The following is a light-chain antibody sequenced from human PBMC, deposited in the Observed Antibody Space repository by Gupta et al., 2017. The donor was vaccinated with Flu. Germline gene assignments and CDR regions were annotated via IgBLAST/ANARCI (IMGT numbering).Light chain of an antibody. CDR3: CSYAGTYTWM. J-gene: IGLJ3*02. CDR2: DVS. Sequence: QSALTQPRSVSGSPGQSVAISCTGTSSDIGGYNYVAWYQQHPGKAPKVMIYDVSKRPSGVPDRFSGSKSGNTASLTISGLQAEDEADYYCCSYAGTYTWMFGGGTKLTVL. V-gene: IGLV2-11*01. CDR1: SSDIGGYNY.